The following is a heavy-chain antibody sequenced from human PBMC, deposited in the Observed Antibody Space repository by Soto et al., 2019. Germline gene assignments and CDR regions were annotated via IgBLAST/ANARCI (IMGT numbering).Heavy chain of an antibody. CDR2: IIPMLTVT. D-gene: IGHD2-2*01. CDR1: GGTFSTYT. Sequence: QVHLEQSGAEVKKPGSSVKVSCKAAGGTFSTYTLIWVRQAPGQGLEWMGRIIPMLTVTNSAQKFQGRVTITADTATSTAFMELTSLTSDDTAVYYCSIGSWSAETFDVWGQGTMVTVSS. V-gene: IGHV1-69*02. J-gene: IGHJ3*01. CDR3: SIGSWSAETFDV.